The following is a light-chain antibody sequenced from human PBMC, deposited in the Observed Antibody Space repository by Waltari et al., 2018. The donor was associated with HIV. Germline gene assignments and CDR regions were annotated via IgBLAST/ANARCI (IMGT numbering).Light chain of an antibody. CDR2: QDK. V-gene: IGLV3-1*01. J-gene: IGLJ2*01. CDR1: KLGETL. CDR3: QAWDSSTVV. Sequence: SYELTQPASVSVSPGQQASIPCSGHKLGETLLSWYQQKPGQSPVVVIYQDKKRPSGIPERFSGSNSGNTATLTISGTQALDEADYYCQAWDSSTVVFGGGTKVTVL.